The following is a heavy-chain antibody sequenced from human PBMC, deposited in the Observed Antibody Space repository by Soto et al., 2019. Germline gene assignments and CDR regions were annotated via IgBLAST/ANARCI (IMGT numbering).Heavy chain of an antibody. Sequence: GGSLRLSCAASGFTFSSYSMNWVRQAPGKGLEWVSSISSSSSYIYYADSVKGRFTISRDNAKNSLYLQMNSLRAEDTAVYYCARDRDTEGKPGIAAVGDWGQGTLVTVSS. CDR2: ISSSSSYI. CDR3: ARDRDTEGKPGIAAVGD. V-gene: IGHV3-21*01. J-gene: IGHJ4*02. D-gene: IGHD6-13*01. CDR1: GFTFSSYS.